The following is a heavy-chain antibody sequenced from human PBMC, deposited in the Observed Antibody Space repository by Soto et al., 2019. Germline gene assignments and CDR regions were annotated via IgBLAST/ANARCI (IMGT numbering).Heavy chain of an antibody. CDR2: ISAYNGNT. CDR3: ARGAAAATP. J-gene: IGHJ5*02. Sequence: ASVKVSCKAACYTFTIYGISGVLQAPGQGLEWMGWISAYNGNTNYAQKLQGRVTMTTDTSTSTAYMELRSLRSDDTAVYYCARGAAAATPWGQGTLVTVSS. V-gene: IGHV1-18*01. CDR1: CYTFTIYG. D-gene: IGHD6-13*01.